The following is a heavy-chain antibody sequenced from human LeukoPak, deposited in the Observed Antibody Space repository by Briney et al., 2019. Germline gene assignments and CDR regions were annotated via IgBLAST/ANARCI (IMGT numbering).Heavy chain of an antibody. D-gene: IGHD2-15*01. J-gene: IGHJ4*02. CDR1: GFTLSTDS. CDR3: VRDNPRCCGVVPVNIDDF. Sequence: GGSLRLSCAASGFTLSTDSMNWVRQAPGKGLEWISYISYDSAIKYYADSVRGRFTVSRDNAKNSLSLQMHSLRAEDTAVYYCVRDNPRCCGVVPVNIDDFWGQGTLVTVSS. CDR2: ISYDSAIK. V-gene: IGHV3-48*01.